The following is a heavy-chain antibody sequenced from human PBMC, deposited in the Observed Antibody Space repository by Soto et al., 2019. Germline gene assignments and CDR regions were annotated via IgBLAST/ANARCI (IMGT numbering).Heavy chain of an antibody. CDR3: ARGFLWTPGDNFYYMDV. V-gene: IGHV1-18*01. CDR2: IILYNGDT. J-gene: IGHJ6*03. D-gene: IGHD1-1*01. Sequence: GASVKVSCKAFGFSLSSYSISWVRQAPGQGLEWMGWIILYNGDTNFAQKFQGRVTMTADTFTNTAHMELRSLRSDDTAVYYCARGFLWTPGDNFYYMDVWGNGTTVTVSS. CDR1: GFSLSSYS.